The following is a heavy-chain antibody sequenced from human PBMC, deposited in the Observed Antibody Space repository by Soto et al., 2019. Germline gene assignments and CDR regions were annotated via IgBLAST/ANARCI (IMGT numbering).Heavy chain of an antibody. J-gene: IGHJ4*02. CDR3: ASTSIAARYFDY. D-gene: IGHD6-6*01. V-gene: IGHV4-59*11. Sequence: PSETLSLTCTVSGGSIFSHYWGWIRQPPGKGLEYIGYIYYSGSTNYNPSLKSRVTISVDMSREQFSLKLTSVTAADTAVYYCASTSIAARYFDYWGQGTLVTVSS. CDR1: GGSIFSHY. CDR2: IYYSGST.